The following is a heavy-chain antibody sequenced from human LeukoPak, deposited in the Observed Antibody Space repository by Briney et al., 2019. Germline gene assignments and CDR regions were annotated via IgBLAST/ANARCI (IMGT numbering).Heavy chain of an antibody. D-gene: IGHD2-2*01. CDR2: IIPIFGTA. V-gene: IGHV1-69*05. J-gene: IGHJ6*03. CDR3: ARGGAAIPDYYYYYMDV. CDR1: GGTFSSYA. Sequence: SVKVSFTASGGTFSSYAISWVRQAPGQGLEWMGGIIPIFGTANYAQKFQGRVTITTDESTSTAYMELSSLRSEDTAVYYCARGGAAIPDYYYYYMDVWGKGTTVTVSS.